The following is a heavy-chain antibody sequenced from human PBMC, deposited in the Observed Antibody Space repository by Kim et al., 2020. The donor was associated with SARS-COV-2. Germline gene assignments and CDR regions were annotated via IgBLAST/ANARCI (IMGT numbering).Heavy chain of an antibody. D-gene: IGHD6-19*01. V-gene: IGHV4-34*01. J-gene: IGHJ6*03. Sequence: SETLSLTCAVYGGSFSGYYWSWIRQPPGKGRGWIGEIKHIGSTNYNPSLKSRGTISVDTSKNQFSLKLSSGTAADTAVYYCARGTRQWLVRGPYYYYMDVWGKGTTVTVSS. CDR1: GGSFSGYY. CDR3: ARGTRQWLVRGPYYYYMDV. CDR2: IKHIGST.